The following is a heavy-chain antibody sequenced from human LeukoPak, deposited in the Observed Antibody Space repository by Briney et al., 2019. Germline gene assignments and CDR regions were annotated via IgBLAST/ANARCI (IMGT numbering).Heavy chain of an antibody. Sequence: PGGSLRLSCAGSGFTFSNYAMHWVRQAPGKGEEWMAVIGYDGKKEFYADSVRARFAISRDNSKNTLYLQMNSLRAEDTAVYYCAKDSFRGWNYYYYGMDVWGQGTTVTVSS. D-gene: IGHD1-1*01. CDR2: IGYDGKKE. CDR1: GFTFSNYA. V-gene: IGHV3-30*09. J-gene: IGHJ6*02. CDR3: AKDSFRGWNYYYYGMDV.